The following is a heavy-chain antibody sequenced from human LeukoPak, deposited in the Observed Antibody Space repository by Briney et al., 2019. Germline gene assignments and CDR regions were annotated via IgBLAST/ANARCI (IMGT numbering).Heavy chain of an antibody. CDR2: SKSKTDGGTT. CDR1: GFTFSNAW. J-gene: IGHJ4*02. Sequence: GGSLRLSCAASGFTFSNAWMSWVHQAPGEGLEWVGRSKSKTDGGTTDYAEPVKGRFTISRDESKNMLYLQMNSLKIEDTAVYYCTTVSYVGGYWGQGTLVTVSS. D-gene: IGHD3-10*02. V-gene: IGHV3-15*01. CDR3: TTVSYVGGY.